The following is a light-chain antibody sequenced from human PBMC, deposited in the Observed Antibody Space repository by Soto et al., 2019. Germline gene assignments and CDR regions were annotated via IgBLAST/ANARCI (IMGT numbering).Light chain of an antibody. J-gene: IGKJ1*01. Sequence: IVWTQYPATLSSPPGETAPLSCRASQYVGTRLAWYQHKPGQAPRLLIYYTSNRATGIPARFSGSGSGTEFTLTISRLQSEDFAVYYCQHYNNWPPWTFGQGAKV. CDR1: QYVGTR. CDR2: YTS. CDR3: QHYNNWPPWT. V-gene: IGKV3D-15*01.